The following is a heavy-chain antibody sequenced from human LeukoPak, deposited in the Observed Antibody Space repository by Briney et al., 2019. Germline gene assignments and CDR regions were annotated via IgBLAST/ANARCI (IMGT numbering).Heavy chain of an antibody. D-gene: IGHD3-10*01. V-gene: IGHV4-61*02. CDR3: ARAGRGSGSYYTFFDY. CDR2: IYTSGST. J-gene: IGHJ4*02. Sequence: SETLSLTCTVSGGSISSGSYYWSWIRQPAGKGLEWIGRIYTSGSTNYNPSLKSRVTISVDTSKNQFSLRLSSVNAADTAVYYCARAGRGSGSYYTFFDYWGQGTLVTVSS. CDR1: GGSISSGSYY.